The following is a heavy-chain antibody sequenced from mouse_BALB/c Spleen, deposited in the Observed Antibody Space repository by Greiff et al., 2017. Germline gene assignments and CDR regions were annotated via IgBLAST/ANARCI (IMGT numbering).Heavy chain of an antibody. CDR3: ARVLLRLREFAY. CDR1: GFTFSSYA. Sequence: EVHLVESGGGLVKPGGSLKLSCAASGFTFSSYAMSWVRQTPEKRLEWVASISSGGSTYYPDSVKGRFTISRDNARNILYLQMSSLRSEDTAMYYCARVLLRLREFAYWGQGTLVTVSA. V-gene: IGHV5-6-5*01. D-gene: IGHD1-2*01. J-gene: IGHJ3*01. CDR2: ISSGGST.